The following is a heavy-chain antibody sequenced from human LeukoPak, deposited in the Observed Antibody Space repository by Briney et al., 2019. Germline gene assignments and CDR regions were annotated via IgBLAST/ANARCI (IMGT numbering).Heavy chain of an antibody. J-gene: IGHJ2*01. CDR3: ARNHYDSSGYYYFSDRYFDL. CDR1: GYTFTSYA. V-gene: IGHV1-3*01. CDR2: INAGNGNT. Sequence: ASVKVSCKASGYTFTSYAMHWVRQAPGQRLEWMGWINAGNGNTKYSQKFQGRVTITRDTSASTAYMELSSLRSEDTAVYYCARNHYDSSGYYYFSDRYFDLWGRGTLVTVSS. D-gene: IGHD3-22*01.